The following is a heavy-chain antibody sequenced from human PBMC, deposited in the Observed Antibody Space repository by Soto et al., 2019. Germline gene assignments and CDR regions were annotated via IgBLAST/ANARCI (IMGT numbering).Heavy chain of an antibody. V-gene: IGHV4-4*02. Sequence: QVQLQGSGPGLVKPSGTLSLTCAVSGGSISSSNWWSWVRQPPGKGLEWIGEIYHTGSTTYNPSLXXSXTXXVDKAKSQCALQLSSVTAADTAVYYCARDRGGGADYWGQGTLVTVSA. J-gene: IGHJ4*02. CDR3: ARDRGGGADY. CDR2: IYHTGST. D-gene: IGHD2-21*01. CDR1: GGSISSSNW.